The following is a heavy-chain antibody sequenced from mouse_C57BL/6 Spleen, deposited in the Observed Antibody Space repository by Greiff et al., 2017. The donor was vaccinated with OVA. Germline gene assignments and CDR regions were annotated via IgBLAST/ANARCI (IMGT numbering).Heavy chain of an antibody. V-gene: IGHV5-17*01. CDR3: ARRSYFDY. Sequence: EVKLMESGGGLVKPGGSLKLSCAASGFTFSDYGMHWVRQAPEKGLEWVAYISSGSSTIYYADTVKGRFTISRDNAKNTLFLQTTSLRSEDTAMYYCARRSYFDYWGQGTTLTVSS. CDR1: GFTFSDYG. J-gene: IGHJ2*01. CDR2: ISSGSSTI.